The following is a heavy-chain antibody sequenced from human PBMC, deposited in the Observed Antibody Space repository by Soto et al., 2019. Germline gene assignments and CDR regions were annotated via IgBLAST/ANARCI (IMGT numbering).Heavy chain of an antibody. J-gene: IGHJ1*01. Sequence: EEQLLESGGGVVHPGESLRLSCAASGFRFDTYDMSWVRQAPGKGLDWVSAISGSGDSTYYADSVKGRFTISRDNSQNTLYLQMNSLRAEDTAVYYCAKDKGGYCSGGSCFGGQGTLVTVSS. CDR2: ISGSGDST. CDR1: GFRFDTYD. V-gene: IGHV3-23*01. CDR3: AKDKGGYCSGGSCF. D-gene: IGHD2-15*01.